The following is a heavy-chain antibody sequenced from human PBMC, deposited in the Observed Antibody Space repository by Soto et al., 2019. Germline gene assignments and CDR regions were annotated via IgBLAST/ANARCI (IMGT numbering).Heavy chain of an antibody. CDR3: ARDGAWRGFDV. J-gene: IGHJ6*02. V-gene: IGHV4-30-2*01. CDR2: ISHSGDT. CDR1: GESIISGAYS. Sequence: SETLSLTCAVSGESIISGAYSWSWIRQPPGKGLEWIGYISHSGDTYYNPSLKSRATISIDRSRDQFSLNLNFVTAADAAVYLCARDGAWRGFDVWGQGTTVTVSS. D-gene: IGHD1-26*01.